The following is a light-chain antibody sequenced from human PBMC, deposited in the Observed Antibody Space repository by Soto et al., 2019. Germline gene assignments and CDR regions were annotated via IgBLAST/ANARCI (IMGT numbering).Light chain of an antibody. CDR2: GAS. Sequence: ESVLTQSPGTLSLSPGDRATLSCRASQSVSSNYVAWYQQKPGQAPRLLIYGASSRATGIPDRFSGSGSGTDFTLTISRLETEDFAVYYCQRYGTSLPLTFGVGTKVEIK. V-gene: IGKV3-20*01. J-gene: IGKJ4*01. CDR1: QSVSSNY. CDR3: QRYGTSLPLT.